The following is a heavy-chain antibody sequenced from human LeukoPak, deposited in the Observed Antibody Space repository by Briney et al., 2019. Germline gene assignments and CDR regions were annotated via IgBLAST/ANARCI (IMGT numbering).Heavy chain of an antibody. J-gene: IGHJ6*03. CDR1: GFTFSSYS. CDR2: ISSSSSYI. Sequence: GGSLRLSCAASGFTFSSYSMNWVRQAPGKGLEWVSSISSSSSYIYYADSVKGRFTISRDNAKNSLYLQMNSLRAEDTAVYYCARVTSKAYYYYMDVWGKGTTVTVSS. CDR3: ARVTSKAYYYYMDV. V-gene: IGHV3-21*01.